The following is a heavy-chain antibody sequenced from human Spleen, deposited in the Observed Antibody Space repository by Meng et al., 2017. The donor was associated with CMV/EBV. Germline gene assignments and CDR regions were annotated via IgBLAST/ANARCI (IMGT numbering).Heavy chain of an antibody. Sequence: NFSGLGMHWVRQASGKGLERVGRIRSKANSYATAYAASVKGRFTISRDDSKNTAYLQMNSLKTEDTAVYYCTSPGYCRSTSCYTADYWGQGTLVTVSS. J-gene: IGHJ4*02. D-gene: IGHD2-2*02. V-gene: IGHV3-73*01. CDR1: NFSGLG. CDR2: IRSKANSYAT. CDR3: TSPGYCRSTSCYTADY.